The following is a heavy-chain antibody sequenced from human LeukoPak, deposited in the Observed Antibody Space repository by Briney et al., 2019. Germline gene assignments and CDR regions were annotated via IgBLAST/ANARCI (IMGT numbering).Heavy chain of an antibody. CDR1: GYSFTSYW. D-gene: IGHD6-19*01. V-gene: IGHV5-51*01. CDR2: IYPGDSDT. Sequence: HGGSLKISCKGSGYSFTSYWIVWARKLPGKGLEWMGIIYPGDSDTRYSPSFQGQVTISADKSISTAYLQWSSLKASDTAMYYCTSWGGSSGWYDYWGQGTLVTVSS. CDR3: TSWGGSSGWYDY. J-gene: IGHJ4*02.